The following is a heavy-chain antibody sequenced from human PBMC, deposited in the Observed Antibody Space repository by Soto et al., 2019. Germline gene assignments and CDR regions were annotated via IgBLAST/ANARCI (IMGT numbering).Heavy chain of an antibody. D-gene: IGHD1-1*01. CDR3: ARRMNVAGGWFDS. CDR2: VDQSGTT. CDR1: GVSTRSSAYH. V-gene: IGHV4-39*02. J-gene: IGHJ5*01. Sequence: TSETLSLTCAVSGVSTRSSAYHWGWVRQPPGKGLEWLGSVDQSGTTYYNPSLNRRVTISLDTSKSHFSLKVTSATAADTAVYYCARRMNVAGGWFDSWGQGTPVTVSS.